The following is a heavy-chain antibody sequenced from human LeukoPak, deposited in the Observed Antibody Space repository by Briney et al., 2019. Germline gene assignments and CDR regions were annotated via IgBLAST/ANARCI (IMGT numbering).Heavy chain of an antibody. J-gene: IGHJ4*02. CDR1: GFTFSSYA. Sequence: GGSLRLSCAASGFTFSSYAMSWVRQAPGKGLEWVSAISGSGGSTYYADSVKGRFTISRDNSKNTLYLQMHSLRAEDTAVYYCAKESSDSSGYYQAYFDYWGQGTLVTVSS. CDR3: AKESSDSSGYYQAYFDY. CDR2: ISGSGGST. D-gene: IGHD3-22*01. V-gene: IGHV3-23*01.